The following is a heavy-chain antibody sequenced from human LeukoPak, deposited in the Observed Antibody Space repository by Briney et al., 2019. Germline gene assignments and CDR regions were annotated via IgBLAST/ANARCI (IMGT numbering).Heavy chain of an antibody. CDR1: GGSISSGSYY. J-gene: IGHJ5*02. CDR2: IYTSGST. CDR3: ARGTPAYYYDSSGYYNRALNWFDP. V-gene: IGHV4-61*02. Sequence: PSQTLFLTCTVPGGSISSGSYYWSWIRQPAGKGLEWTWRIYTSGSTNYNPSLKSRVTISVDTSKNQCSLKLSSVTAADTAVYYCARGTPAYYYDSSGYYNRALNWFDPWGQGTLVTVSS. D-gene: IGHD3-22*01.